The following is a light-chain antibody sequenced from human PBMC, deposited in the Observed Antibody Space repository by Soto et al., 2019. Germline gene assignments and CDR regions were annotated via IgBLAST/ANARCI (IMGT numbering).Light chain of an antibody. Sequence: EIVLTQSPGTLSLSPGERATLSCRASQSVSSSYFAWYQQKPGQAPRLLIYGASSRATGIQDRFSGSGSGTDFTLTISRLEPEDFAVYYCQQYPGYTFGQGTKLEIK. CDR2: GAS. J-gene: IGKJ2*01. CDR1: QSVSSSY. CDR3: QQYPGYT. V-gene: IGKV3-20*01.